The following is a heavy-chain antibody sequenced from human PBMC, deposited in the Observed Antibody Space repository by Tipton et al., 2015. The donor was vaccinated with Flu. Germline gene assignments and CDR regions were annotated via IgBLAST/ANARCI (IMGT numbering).Heavy chain of an antibody. CDR1: GGSFSGYY. CDR2: INHSGST. J-gene: IGHJ6*02. V-gene: IGHV4-34*01. CDR3: ARGPPMILYYYYYGMDV. D-gene: IGHD3-22*01. Sequence: TLSLTCAVYGGSFSGYYWSWIRQPPGKGLEWIGEINHSGSTNYNPSLKSRVTISVDTSKNQFSLKLSSETAVDTAVYYCARGPPMILYYYYYGMDVWGQGTTVTVSS.